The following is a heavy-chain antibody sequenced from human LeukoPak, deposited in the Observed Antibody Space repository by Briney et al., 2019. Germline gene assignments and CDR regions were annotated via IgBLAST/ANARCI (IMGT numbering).Heavy chain of an antibody. D-gene: IGHD6-19*01. J-gene: IGHJ4*02. V-gene: IGHV3-74*01. CDR3: AKDRGTVAGTRSDY. Sequence: PGGSLRLSCAASGNYWMHWVRQAPGKGLVWVSHINSDGSWTSYADSVKGRFTISRDNSKNTLYLQVNSLRAEDTAVYYCAKDRGTVAGTRSDYWGQGTLVTVSS. CDR2: INSDGSWT. CDR1: GNYW.